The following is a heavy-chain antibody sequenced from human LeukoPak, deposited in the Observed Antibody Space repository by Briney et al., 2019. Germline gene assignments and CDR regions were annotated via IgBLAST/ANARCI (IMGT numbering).Heavy chain of an antibody. CDR2: ISGRGIST. CDR1: GLSFSNYA. Sequence: PGGSLRLACAASGLSFSNYAMTWVRQAPGKGLEWVSAISGRGISTYYADSVKGRFTISRDNSKNTLYLQMNSLRAEDTAVYYCAKCAGGWFRPDSWGQGTLVTVSS. J-gene: IGHJ4*02. D-gene: IGHD6-19*01. V-gene: IGHV3-23*01. CDR3: AKCAGGWFRPDS.